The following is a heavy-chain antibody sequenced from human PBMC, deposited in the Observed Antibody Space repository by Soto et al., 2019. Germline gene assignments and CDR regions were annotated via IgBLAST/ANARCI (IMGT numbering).Heavy chain of an antibody. D-gene: IGHD3-16*01. CDR2: IYYSGST. Sequence: SETLSLTCTVSGGSISSYYWSWIRQPPGKGLEWIGYIYYSGSTNYNPSLKSRVTISVDTSKNQFSLKLSSVTAADTAVYYCARAISRHLDFDYWGQGTLVTVSS. CDR1: GGSISSYY. J-gene: IGHJ4*02. CDR3: ARAISRHLDFDY. V-gene: IGHV4-59*01.